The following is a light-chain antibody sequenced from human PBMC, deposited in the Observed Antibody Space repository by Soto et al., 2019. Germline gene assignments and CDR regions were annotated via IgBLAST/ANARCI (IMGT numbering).Light chain of an antibody. V-gene: IGLV1-44*01. J-gene: IGLJ3*02. CDR3: EACDGRLIGHWV. CDR2: ATD. Sequence: QSVLTQPPSASGTPGQRVTISCSGRNSNIGVYTVNWYQQLPGTAPKLLIYATDHRPSGVPDRLSGAKSGSSFSVAISGRQSKDEANDYWEACDGRLIGHWVYGGRTMRTVL. CDR1: NSNIGVYT.